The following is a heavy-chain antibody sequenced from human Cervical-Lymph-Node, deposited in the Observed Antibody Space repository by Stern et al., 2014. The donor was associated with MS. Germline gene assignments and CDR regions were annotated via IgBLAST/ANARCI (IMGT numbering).Heavy chain of an antibody. Sequence: VQLVESGGGVVQPGRSLRLSCSASGFTFANYGLHWVRQAPGKGLEWAAMISFDGSKHFYAYSVEGRFTLSRDNSNNTLYLQMNSLRPEDTAVYYCARLTQLIDVSDYWGQGTQVIVS. CDR1: GFTFANYG. CDR3: ARLTQLIDVSDY. J-gene: IGHJ4*02. D-gene: IGHD3-16*02. V-gene: IGHV3-30*03. CDR2: ISFDGSKH.